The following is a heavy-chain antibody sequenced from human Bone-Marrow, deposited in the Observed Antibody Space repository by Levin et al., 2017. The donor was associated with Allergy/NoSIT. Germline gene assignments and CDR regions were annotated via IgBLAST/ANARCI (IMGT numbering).Heavy chain of an antibody. CDR1: GGSISTSSYY. Sequence: SETLSLTCTVSGGSISTSSYYWGWIRQPPGTGLEWLGNIYYSGSVYYSPSLRSRVTISIDTSKNQFSLRLSSVTAADTAVYYCARDEMVHEIQYYYGIDVWGQGIPVTVSS. J-gene: IGHJ6*02. V-gene: IGHV4-39*07. CDR3: ARDEMVHEIQYYYGIDV. CDR2: IYYSGSV. D-gene: IGHD2-8*01.